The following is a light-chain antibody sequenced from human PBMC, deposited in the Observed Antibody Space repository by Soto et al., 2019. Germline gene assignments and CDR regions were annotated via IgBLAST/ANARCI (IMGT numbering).Light chain of an antibody. CDR1: QSVSSY. CDR2: DAS. J-gene: IGKJ4*01. Sequence: EIVLTQSPATLSLSPGERASLSCRASQSVSSYLAWYQQKPCQAPRLLIYDASNRATGIPARFSGSGSGTEFTLTITSLQPDDFATYYGQQYKNYSTLTFGGGTKVDIK. V-gene: IGKV3-11*01. CDR3: QQYKNYSTLT.